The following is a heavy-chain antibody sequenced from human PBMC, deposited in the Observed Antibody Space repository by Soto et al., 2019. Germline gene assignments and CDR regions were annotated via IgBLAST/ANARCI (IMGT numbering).Heavy chain of an antibody. CDR2: IYYSGST. Sequence: PLETMSLTCTVSDGYISSSDYYWGWISQPPGKGLEWIGNIYYSGSTNYNPSLKSRVTISVDTSKNQFSLKLSSVTAADTAVYYCARDYGSGSYGAFDIWGQGTMVTVSS. CDR1: DGYISSSDYY. CDR3: ARDYGSGSYGAFDI. D-gene: IGHD3-10*01. V-gene: IGHV4-39*07. J-gene: IGHJ3*02.